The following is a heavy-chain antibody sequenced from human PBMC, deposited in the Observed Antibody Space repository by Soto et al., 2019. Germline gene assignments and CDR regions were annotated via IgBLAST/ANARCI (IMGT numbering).Heavy chain of an antibody. Sequence: SVKVSFKASGGTFSSYAISWLRQAPGQGLEWMGGIIPIFGTANYAQKFQGRVTITADESTSTAYMELSSLRSEDTAVYYCARIVDCSGGSCYGPQFDYWGQGTLVTVSS. CDR2: IIPIFGTA. CDR3: ARIVDCSGGSCYGPQFDY. CDR1: GGTFSSYA. J-gene: IGHJ4*02. V-gene: IGHV1-69*13. D-gene: IGHD2-15*01.